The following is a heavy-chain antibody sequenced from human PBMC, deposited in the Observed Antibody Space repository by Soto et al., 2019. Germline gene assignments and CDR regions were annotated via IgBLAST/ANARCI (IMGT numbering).Heavy chain of an antibody. J-gene: IGHJ4*02. D-gene: IGHD6-19*01. Sequence: QVQLVESGGGVVQPGRSLRLSCAASGFTFSSFSLHWVRQAPGKGLEWLALISYDGSTKYKADSVKGRFTVSRDNSTNTLYLQLSSLRPEDTAVYYCARTTTVAGTPEFDYWGQGTLVTVSS. CDR2: ISYDGSTK. V-gene: IGHV3-30-3*01. CDR1: GFTFSSFS. CDR3: ARTTTVAGTPEFDY.